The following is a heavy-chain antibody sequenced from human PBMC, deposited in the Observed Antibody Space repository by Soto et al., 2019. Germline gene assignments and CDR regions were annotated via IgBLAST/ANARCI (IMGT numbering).Heavy chain of an antibody. Sequence: SXKVSFKADGFTXSGYFFDLVRQAPGQGPEWMGLIKSKSRDTHYSEKFHGRVTMTRSTSISTAYMELRSLTSDDTAVYYCAYMSDYFFDSWGQGTLVTVSS. V-gene: IGHV1-2*06. CDR3: AYMSDYFFDS. CDR1: GFTXSGYF. CDR2: IKSKSRDT. D-gene: IGHD3-10*02. J-gene: IGHJ4*02.